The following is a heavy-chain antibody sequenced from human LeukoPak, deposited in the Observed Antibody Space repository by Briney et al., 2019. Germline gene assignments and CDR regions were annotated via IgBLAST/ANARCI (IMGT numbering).Heavy chain of an antibody. CDR2: IRSSSSYI. D-gene: IGHD1-7*01. Sequence: PGGSLRLSCAASGFAFSRYSMNWVRQAPGKGREGVSSIRSSSSYIYYADSVKGRFTLSRDNDKNSLYLQMNSLRAEDTAVYYCARDRRGGTGTTSDWYFDLWGRGTLVTVSS. J-gene: IGHJ2*01. V-gene: IGHV3-21*01. CDR3: ARDRRGGTGTTSDWYFDL. CDR1: GFAFSRYS.